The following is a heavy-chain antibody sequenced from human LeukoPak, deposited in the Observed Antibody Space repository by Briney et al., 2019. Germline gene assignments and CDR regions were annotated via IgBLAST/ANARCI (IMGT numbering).Heavy chain of an antibody. CDR2: IYHSGST. V-gene: IGHV4-30-2*02. CDR3: ARSKSSSSWSFDY. CDR1: GGSISSGGYS. Sequence: SETLSLTCAVSGGSISSGGYSWSWIRQPPGKGLEWIGYIYHSGSTNYNPSLKSRVTISVDTSKNQFSLKLSSVTAADTAVYYCARSKSSSSWSFDYWGQGTLVTVSS. J-gene: IGHJ4*02. D-gene: IGHD6-13*01.